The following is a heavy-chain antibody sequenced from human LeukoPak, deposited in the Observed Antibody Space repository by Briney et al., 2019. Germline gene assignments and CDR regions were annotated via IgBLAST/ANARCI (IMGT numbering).Heavy chain of an antibody. CDR1: GGTFSGYA. Sequence: EASVKVSCKASGGTFSGYAISWVRQAPGQGLEWMGWIIPIFGKANYAQKSQGRVTITAEESTSTAYMELSSRRSEDTAVYYCARGPRNHEDYYFESWGQGTLGTVS. V-gene: IGHV1-69*13. CDR2: IIPIFGKA. CDR3: ARGPRNHEDYYFES. J-gene: IGHJ4*02. D-gene: IGHD1-14*01.